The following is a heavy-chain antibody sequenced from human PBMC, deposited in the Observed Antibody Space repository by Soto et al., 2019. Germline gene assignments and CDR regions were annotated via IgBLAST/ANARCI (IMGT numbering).Heavy chain of an antibody. CDR3: ATWGGFDP. J-gene: IGHJ5*02. V-gene: IGHV3-23*01. CDR2: ISGSGGSI. Sequence: EVQLLESGGGLVQPGGSLRLSCAASGLTFSSYAMSWVRQAPGKGLEWVSFISGSGGSIYYADSVKGRFTISRDNSKNTLYLQMNSLRVEDTAVYYCATWGGFDPWGQGTLVTVSS. CDR1: GLTFSSYA. D-gene: IGHD3-16*01.